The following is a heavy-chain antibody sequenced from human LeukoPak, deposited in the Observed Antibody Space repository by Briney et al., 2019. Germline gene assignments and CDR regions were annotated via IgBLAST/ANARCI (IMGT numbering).Heavy chain of an antibody. D-gene: IGHD3-10*01. CDR2: IWYDGSNK. CDR1: GFTFSTYG. Sequence: GRSLRLSCAASGFTFSTYGMHWVRQAPGKGLEWVAVIWYDGSNKYYADSVKGRFTISRDNSKNTLYLQMNSLRAEDTAVYYCARSFYGSGSYQDYWGQGTLVTVSS. CDR3: ARSFYGSGSYQDY. J-gene: IGHJ4*02. V-gene: IGHV3-33*01.